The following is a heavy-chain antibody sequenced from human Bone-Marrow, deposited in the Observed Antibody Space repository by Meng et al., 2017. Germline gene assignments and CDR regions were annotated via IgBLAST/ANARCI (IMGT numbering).Heavy chain of an antibody. CDR1: GGSFSGYY. Sequence: SETLSLTCAVYGGSFSGYYWSWIRQPPGKGLEWIGSIYHSGSTYYNPSLKSRVTISVDTSKNQFSLKLSSVTAADTAVYYCARDAHIVVVTAKPSNWFDPWGQGTLVTVSS. D-gene: IGHD2-21*02. CDR3: ARDAHIVVVTAKPSNWFDP. CDR2: IYHSGST. J-gene: IGHJ5*02. V-gene: IGHV4-34*01.